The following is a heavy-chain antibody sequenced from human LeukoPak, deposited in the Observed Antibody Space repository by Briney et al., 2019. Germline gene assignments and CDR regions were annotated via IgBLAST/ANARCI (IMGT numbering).Heavy chain of an antibody. Sequence: SETLSLTCTVSGGSISSSSYYWGWIRQPPGKGLEWIGEINHSGSTNYNPSLKSRVTISVDTSKNQFSLKLSSVTAADTAVYYCARGQLPIDYFDYWGQGTLVTVSS. CDR1: GGSISSSSYY. CDR3: ARGQLPIDYFDY. D-gene: IGHD2-2*01. CDR2: INHSGST. V-gene: IGHV4-39*07. J-gene: IGHJ4*02.